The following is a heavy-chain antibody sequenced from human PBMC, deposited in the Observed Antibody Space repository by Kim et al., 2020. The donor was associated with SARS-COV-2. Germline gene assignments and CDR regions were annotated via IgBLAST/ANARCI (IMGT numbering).Heavy chain of an antibody. J-gene: IGHJ6*02. CDR2: IYYSGST. CDR1: GGSISSYY. D-gene: IGHD6-13*01. CDR3: ARYRAAAGTYYYYGMDV. Sequence: SETLSLTCTVSGGSISSYYWSWIRQPPGKGLEWIGYIYYSGSTNYNPSLKSRVTISVDTSKNQFSLKLSSVTAADTAVYYCARYRAAAGTYYYYGMDVWGQGTTVTVSS. V-gene: IGHV4-59*08.